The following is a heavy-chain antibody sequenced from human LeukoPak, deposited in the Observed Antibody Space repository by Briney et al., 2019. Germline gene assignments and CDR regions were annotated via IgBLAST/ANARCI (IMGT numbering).Heavy chain of an antibody. Sequence: SETLSLTCTVSGGSISSSSYYWGWIRQPPGKGLEWIGSIYYSGSTYYNPSLKSRVTISVDTSKNQFSLKLSSVTAADTAVYYCARGYSGYDNYWGQGTLVTVSS. CDR1: GGSISSSSYY. D-gene: IGHD5-12*01. J-gene: IGHJ4*02. CDR2: IYYSGST. V-gene: IGHV4-39*07. CDR3: ARGYSGYDNY.